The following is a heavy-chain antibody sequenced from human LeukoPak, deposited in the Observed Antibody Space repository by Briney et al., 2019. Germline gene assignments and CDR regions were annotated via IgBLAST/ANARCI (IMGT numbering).Heavy chain of an antibody. J-gene: IGHJ6*03. V-gene: IGHV4-34*01. CDR2: INHGGST. Sequence: SETLSLTCAVYGGSFSGYYWSWIRQPPGKGLEWIGEINHGGSTNYNPSLKSRVTISVDTSKNQFSLKLSSVTAADTAVYYCARKAAGGYYYYYYMDVWGKGTTVTVSS. CDR1: GGSFSGYY. D-gene: IGHD6-13*01. CDR3: ARKAAGGYYYYYYMDV.